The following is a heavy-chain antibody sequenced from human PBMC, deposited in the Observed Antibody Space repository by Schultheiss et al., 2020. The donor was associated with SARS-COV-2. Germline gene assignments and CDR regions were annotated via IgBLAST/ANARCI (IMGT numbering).Heavy chain of an antibody. CDR1: GFTFSSYG. D-gene: IGHD3-3*01. V-gene: IGHV3-33*01. Sequence: GGSLRLSCAASGFTFSSYGMHWVRQAPGKGLEWVAVIWYDGSNKYYADSVKGRFTISRDNSKNTLYLQMNSLRAEDTAVYYCAREADLRFLEWLPFDYWGQGTLVTVSS. CDR3: AREADLRFLEWLPFDY. J-gene: IGHJ4*02. CDR2: IWYDGSNK.